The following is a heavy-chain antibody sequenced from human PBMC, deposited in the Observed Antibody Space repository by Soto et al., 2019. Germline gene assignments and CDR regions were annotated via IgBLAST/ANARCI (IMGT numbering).Heavy chain of an antibody. Sequence: EVQLVESGGGLVQPGGSQRLSCEASGFTFSSHWMHWVRQVPGKGLVWVSRLNGDGTTTNYADSVKGRFTISRDNAKNKVYLQMSSLRAEDTAVYYCARGIRIYYAMDVWGQGTTVTVSS. J-gene: IGHJ6*02. CDR3: ARGIRIYYAMDV. CDR2: LNGDGTTT. CDR1: GFTFSSHW. V-gene: IGHV3-74*01. D-gene: IGHD2-15*01.